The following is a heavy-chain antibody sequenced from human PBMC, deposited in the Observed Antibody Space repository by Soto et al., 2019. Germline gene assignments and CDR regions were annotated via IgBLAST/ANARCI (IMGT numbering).Heavy chain of an antibody. D-gene: IGHD3-22*01. CDR1: GYSFTSYW. Sequence: EVQLVQSGAEVKKPGESLKISCKGSGYSFTSYWIGWVRQMPGKGLEWMGIIYPGDSDTRYSPSFQGQVTISADKSISTAYLQWSSLKASDTAMYYCARLNYYDSSGYQNYYGMDVWGQGTTVTVSS. J-gene: IGHJ6*02. CDR3: ARLNYYDSSGYQNYYGMDV. V-gene: IGHV5-51*01. CDR2: IYPGDSDT.